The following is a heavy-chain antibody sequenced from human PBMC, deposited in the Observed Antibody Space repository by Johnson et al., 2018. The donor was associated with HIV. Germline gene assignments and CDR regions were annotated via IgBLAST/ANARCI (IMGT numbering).Heavy chain of an antibody. D-gene: IGHD6-19*01. CDR2: LYSGGST. CDR1: GFTVSSTY. Sequence: EQLVESGGDLIQPGGSLRLSCAASGFTVSSTYMSWVRQAPGKGLEWLSVLYSGGSTYYADSVKGRFPISRDNSKNTLYLQMNSLRAEDTAVYYCARDSFIAVTLSDAFDIWGQGTVVTVSS. J-gene: IGHJ3*02. V-gene: IGHV3-53*01. CDR3: ARDSFIAVTLSDAFDI.